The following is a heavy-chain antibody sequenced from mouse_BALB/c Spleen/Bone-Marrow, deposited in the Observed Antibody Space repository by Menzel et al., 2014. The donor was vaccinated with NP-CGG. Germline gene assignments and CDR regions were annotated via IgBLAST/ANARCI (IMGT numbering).Heavy chain of an antibody. CDR2: IDPANGNT. V-gene: IGHV14-3*02. D-gene: IGHD2-14*01. Sequence: EVQLQQSGAELVKPGVSVKLSCTASGFNIEDTYMHWVKQRPEQGLEWIGRIDPANGNTKYDPQFQGKATITTDTSSNTAYLQLRSLTSEDTAVYYCARYDYRYSWFAYWGQGTLVTVAA. CDR1: GFNIEDTY. J-gene: IGHJ3*01. CDR3: ARYDYRYSWFAY.